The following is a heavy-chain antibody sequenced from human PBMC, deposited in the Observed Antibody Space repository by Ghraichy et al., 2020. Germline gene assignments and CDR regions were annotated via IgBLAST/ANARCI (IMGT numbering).Heavy chain of an antibody. CDR1: GASITSGNYY. CDR2: IYYSGST. V-gene: IGHV4-39*07. D-gene: IGHD6-13*01. J-gene: IGHJ4*02. CDR3: ARDRMGLAAGFFDY. Sequence: GSLSLTCTVSGASITSGNYYWGWIRPPPGMGLDWFVIIYYSGSTYYSPSLKSRVTISVSTSKNHFSLKLSSVTAADTAVYYCARDRMGLAAGFFDYWGQGTLVTVSS.